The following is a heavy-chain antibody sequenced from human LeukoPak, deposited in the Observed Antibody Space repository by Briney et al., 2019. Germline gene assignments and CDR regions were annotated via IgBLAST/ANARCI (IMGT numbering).Heavy chain of an antibody. D-gene: IGHD1-1*01. V-gene: IGHV1-18*01. CDR2: ISTANGNS. J-gene: IGHJ3*02. CDR1: GGTFSSYA. Sequence: RASVKVSCKASGGTFSSYAITWVRQAPGQGPEWMGWISTANGNSRYAQNFQGRATLTTDTSTNTAHLELTSLRSDDTAIYYCARVRDSDNWWGAFDIWGQGTMVTVSS. CDR3: ARVRDSDNWWGAFDI.